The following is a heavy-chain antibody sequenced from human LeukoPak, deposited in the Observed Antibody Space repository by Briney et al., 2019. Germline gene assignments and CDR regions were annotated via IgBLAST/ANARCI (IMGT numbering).Heavy chain of an antibody. D-gene: IGHD5-12*01. CDR3: ARDQRGGGYYFDY. V-gene: IGHV3-30-3*01. Sequence: GGSLRLSCAASGFTFSSYAMHWVRQAPGKGLEWVAVISYDGSNKYYADSVKGRFTISRDNSKNALYLQMNSLRAEDTAVYYCARDQRGGGYYFDYWGQGTLVTVSS. J-gene: IGHJ4*02. CDR1: GFTFSSYA. CDR2: ISYDGSNK.